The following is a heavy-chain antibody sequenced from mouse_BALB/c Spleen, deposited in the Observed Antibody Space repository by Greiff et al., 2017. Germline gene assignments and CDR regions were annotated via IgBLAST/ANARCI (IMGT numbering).Heavy chain of an antibody. D-gene: IGHD1-1*01. CDR2: IYAGTGGT. Sequence: VQLQQSGAELVKPGDSVKLSCKTSGFTFSSSYISWLKQKPGQSLEWIAWIYAGTGGTSYNQKFTGKAQLTVDTSSSTAYMQFSSLTTEDSAIYYCARHSITTVVATKDWYFDVWGAGTTVTVSS. J-gene: IGHJ1*01. CDR1: GFTFSSSY. V-gene: IGHV1-66*01. CDR3: ARHSITTVVATKDWYFDV.